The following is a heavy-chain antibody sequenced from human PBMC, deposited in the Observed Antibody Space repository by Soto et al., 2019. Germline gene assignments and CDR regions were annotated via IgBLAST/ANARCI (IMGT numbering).Heavy chain of an antibody. CDR3: ARDRRGYYDSSGWTYYFDY. CDR2: ISYDGSNK. D-gene: IGHD3-22*01. V-gene: IGHV3-30-3*01. J-gene: IGHJ4*02. CDR1: GFTFSSYA. Sequence: GGSLRLSCAASGFTFSSYAMRWVRQAPGKGLEWVAVISYDGSNKYYEDSVKGRFTISRDNSKNTLYLQMNSLRAEDTAVYYCARDRRGYYDSSGWTYYFDYWGQGTLVTVSS.